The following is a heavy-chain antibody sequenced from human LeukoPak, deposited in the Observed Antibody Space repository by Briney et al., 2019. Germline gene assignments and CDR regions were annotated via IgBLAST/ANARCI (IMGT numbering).Heavy chain of an antibody. Sequence: PGGSLRLSCAASGFTFSSYGMHWVRQAPGKGLEWVAVIWYDGSNKYYADSVKGRFTISRDNSKNTLYLQMNSLKPEDTAVYYCARGIGGGSGSNYFDYWGQGTLVTVSS. CDR2: IWYDGSNK. CDR3: ARGIGGGSGSNYFDY. V-gene: IGHV3-33*01. D-gene: IGHD3-10*01. J-gene: IGHJ4*02. CDR1: GFTFSSYG.